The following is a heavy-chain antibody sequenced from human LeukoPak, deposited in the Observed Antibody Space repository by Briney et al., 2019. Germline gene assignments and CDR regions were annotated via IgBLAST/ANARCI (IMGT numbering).Heavy chain of an antibody. D-gene: IGHD3-10*01. V-gene: IGHV5-51*01. CDR2: IYPGDSDT. Sequence: GESLKISCKGSGYSFTSYWIGWVRQMPGKGLEWMGIIYPGDSDTRYSPSFQGQVTISADKSISTAYLQWSSLKASDTAMYYCARKGSGSCYNVNYFDYWGQGTLVTVSS. CDR1: GYSFTSYW. J-gene: IGHJ4*02. CDR3: ARKGSGSCYNVNYFDY.